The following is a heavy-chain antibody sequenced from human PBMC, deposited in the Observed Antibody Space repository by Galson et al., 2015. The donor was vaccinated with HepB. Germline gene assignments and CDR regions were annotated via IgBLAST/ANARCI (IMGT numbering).Heavy chain of an antibody. V-gene: IGHV4-59*08. CDR2: IFYSGTT. Sequence: ATLSLPCPVSGGSISSYFWHWLRPSPGKGLEWIGYIFYSGTTNYNPSLKGRVTISVDTAKNQFSLKLTSVTAADTAVYFCARTHLLGPFELWGQGRLVTVSS. CDR3: ARTHLLGPFEL. D-gene: IGHD3-16*01. J-gene: IGHJ4*02. CDR1: GGSISSYF.